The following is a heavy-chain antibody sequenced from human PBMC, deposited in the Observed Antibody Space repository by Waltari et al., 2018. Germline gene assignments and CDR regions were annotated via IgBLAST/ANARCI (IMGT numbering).Heavy chain of an antibody. V-gene: IGHV4-61*02. D-gene: IGHD2-15*01. CDR3: ARGSLTGYCSGGSCYSEWFDP. CDR1: CCSISSGSFH. Sequence: QVQLQESGPGLVKPSPTLSPTCPVSCCSISSGSFHWCWIRQPAGEGTGWSGRSHTSGSTNYTPALKGRVTISVDTSKNQFALKLSSVTAADTAVYYCARGSLTGYCSGGSCYSEWFDPWGQGTLVTVSS. J-gene: IGHJ5*02. CDR2: SHTSGST.